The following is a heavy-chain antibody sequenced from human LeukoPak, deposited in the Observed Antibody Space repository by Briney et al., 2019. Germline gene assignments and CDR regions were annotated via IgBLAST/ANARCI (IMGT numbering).Heavy chain of an antibody. Sequence: HLGESLKISCAASGFTFSSYAMSWVRQAPGKGLEWVSAISGSGGSTYYADSVKGRFTISRDNSKNTLYLQMNSLRAEDTAVYYCAKAGDYDYIWGSYRIFDYWGQGTLVTVSS. V-gene: IGHV3-23*01. J-gene: IGHJ4*02. CDR3: AKAGDYDYIWGSYRIFDY. CDR1: GFTFSSYA. D-gene: IGHD3-16*02. CDR2: ISGSGGST.